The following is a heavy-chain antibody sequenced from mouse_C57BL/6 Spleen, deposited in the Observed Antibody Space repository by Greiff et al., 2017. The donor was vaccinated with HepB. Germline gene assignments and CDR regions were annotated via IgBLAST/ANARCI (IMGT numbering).Heavy chain of an antibody. CDR1: GYTFTSYW. CDR3: ARYPDYGSSPYYYAMDY. V-gene: IGHV1-55*01. J-gene: IGHJ4*01. Sequence: QVQLQQPGAELVKPGASVKMSCKASGYTFTSYWITWVKQRPGQGLEWIGDIYPGSGSTNYNEKFKSKATLTVDTSSSTAYMQLSSLTSEDSAVYYCARYPDYGSSPYYYAMDYWGQGTSVTVSS. CDR2: IYPGSGST. D-gene: IGHD1-1*01.